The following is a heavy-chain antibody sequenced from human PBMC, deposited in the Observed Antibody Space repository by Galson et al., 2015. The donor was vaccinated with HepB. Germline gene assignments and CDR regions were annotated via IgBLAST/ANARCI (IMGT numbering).Heavy chain of an antibody. Sequence: PALVKPTQTLTLTCTFSGFSLSPSGVGVGWIRQPPGKALEWLALIYWDDDKRYRPYLKNRLAITKDTSKNQVVLKMTNMDPVDTATYYCAHLTVISGTFDYWGQGTLVTVSS. V-gene: IGHV2-5*02. D-gene: IGHD4-11*01. J-gene: IGHJ4*02. CDR2: IYWDDDK. CDR1: GFSLSPSGVG. CDR3: AHLTVISGTFDY.